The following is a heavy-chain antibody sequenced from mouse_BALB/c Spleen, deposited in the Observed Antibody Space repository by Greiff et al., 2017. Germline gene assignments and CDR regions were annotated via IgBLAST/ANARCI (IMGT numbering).Heavy chain of an antibody. Sequence: EVKLVESGGGLVKPGGSLKLSCAASGFTFSSYTMSWVRQTPEKRLEWVATISSGGGNTYYPDSVKGRFTISRDNAKNNLYLQMSSLRSEDTALYFCAREDYGSSYLAYWGQGTLVTVSA. V-gene: IGHV5-9*03. D-gene: IGHD1-1*01. CDR3: AREDYGSSYLAY. J-gene: IGHJ3*01. CDR1: GFTFSSYT. CDR2: ISSGGGNT.